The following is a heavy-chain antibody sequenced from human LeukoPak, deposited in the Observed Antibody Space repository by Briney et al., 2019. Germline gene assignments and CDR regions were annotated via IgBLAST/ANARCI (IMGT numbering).Heavy chain of an antibody. J-gene: IGHJ5*02. CDR3: AKDPNGDYYGSGSYYQPNWFDP. Sequence: GGSLRLSCAASGFRFSSYAMTWVRQAPGKGLEWVSGISGSGIGTYYADSVKGRFTISRDNSKNALYLQMNSLRAEDTAVYYCAKDPNGDYYGSGSYYQPNWFDPWAREPWSPSPQ. CDR2: ISGSGIGT. V-gene: IGHV3-23*01. CDR1: GFRFSSYA. D-gene: IGHD3-10*01.